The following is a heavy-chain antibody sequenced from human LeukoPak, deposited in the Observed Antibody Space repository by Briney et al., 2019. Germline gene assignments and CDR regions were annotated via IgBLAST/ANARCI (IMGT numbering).Heavy chain of an antibody. D-gene: IGHD5-12*01. CDR2: ISYDGSNK. J-gene: IGHJ4*02. CDR1: GFTCSSYG. CDR3: AKVLTVVATIPTIFDY. V-gene: IGHV3-30*18. Sequence: PGGSLRLSCADSGFTCSSYGMHWVRQAPGKGLEWVEVISYDGSNKYYADSVKGRFTISRDNSKNTLYLQMNSLRAEDTAVYYCAKVLTVVATIPTIFDYWGLGTLVTVSS.